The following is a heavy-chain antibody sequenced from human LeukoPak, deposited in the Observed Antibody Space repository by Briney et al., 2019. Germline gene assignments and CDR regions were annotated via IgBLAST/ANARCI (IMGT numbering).Heavy chain of an antibody. V-gene: IGHV1-18*01. Sequence: ASVTVSCKASGYVFVRYYISWVGQAPGQGLEWMGSISAYNGNTNYVQKFQGRVTMTTGTSTSTAYMELRRLTSDGTAVYFCARGRDHRLLDSWGQGTLVTVSS. CDR1: GYVFVRYY. CDR3: ARGRDHRLLDS. J-gene: IGHJ4*02. CDR2: ISAYNGNT. D-gene: IGHD1-14*01.